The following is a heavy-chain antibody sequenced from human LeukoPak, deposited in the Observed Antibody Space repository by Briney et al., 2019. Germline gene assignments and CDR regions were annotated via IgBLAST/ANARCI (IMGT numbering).Heavy chain of an antibody. V-gene: IGHV4-39*02. J-gene: IGHJ5*02. CDR1: GGSIGSSSYY. Sequence: PSETLSLTCTVAGGSIGSSSYYWGWIRQPPGKGLEWIGSIYYSGSTYYNPSLKSRVTISVDTSKNHFSLKLSSVTAADTAVYYCARESGIIEWFDPWGQGTLVTVSS. CDR3: ARESGIIEWFDP. D-gene: IGHD3-16*01. CDR2: IYYSGST.